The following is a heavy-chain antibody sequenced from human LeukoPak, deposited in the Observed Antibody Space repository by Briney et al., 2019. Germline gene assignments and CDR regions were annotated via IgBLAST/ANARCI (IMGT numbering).Heavy chain of an antibody. J-gene: IGHJ4*02. Sequence: SETLSLTCAVYGGSFSGYYWSWIRQPPGKGLEWIGEINHSGSTNYNPSLKSRVPISVDTSKNQFSLKLSSVTAADTAVYYCARGPGYCSSTSCYTGDYWGKGTLVTVSS. CDR3: ARGPGYCSSTSCYTGDY. CDR2: INHSGST. V-gene: IGHV4-34*01. CDR1: GGSFSGYY. D-gene: IGHD2-2*02.